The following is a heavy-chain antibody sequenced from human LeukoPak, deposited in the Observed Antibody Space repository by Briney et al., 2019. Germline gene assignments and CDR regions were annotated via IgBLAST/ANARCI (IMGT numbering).Heavy chain of an antibody. V-gene: IGHV4-30-4*01. CDR1: GGSISSGDYY. J-gene: IGHJ4*02. CDR2: IYYSGST. CDR3: ARAGGYDPQHDY. Sequence: SETLSLTCTVSGGSISSGDYYWSWIRQPPGKGLEWIGYIYYSGSTYYNPSLKSRVTISVDPSKNQFSLKLSSVTAADTAVYYCARAGGYDPQHDYWGQGTLVTVSS. D-gene: IGHD5-12*01.